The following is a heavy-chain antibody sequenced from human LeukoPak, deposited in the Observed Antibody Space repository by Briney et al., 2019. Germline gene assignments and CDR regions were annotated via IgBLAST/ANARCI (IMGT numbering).Heavy chain of an antibody. Sequence: GGSLRLSCAASGFTFSSCSMNWVRQAPGKGLEWVSLIYSGGGTEYADSVRGRFTISRDNSKNTLFLQMNSLRAEDTAVYYCARKTDTTVGGDYWGRGTLVTVSS. J-gene: IGHJ4*02. V-gene: IGHV3-53*01. D-gene: IGHD1-26*01. CDR2: IYSGGGT. CDR3: ARKTDTTVGGDY. CDR1: GFTFSSCS.